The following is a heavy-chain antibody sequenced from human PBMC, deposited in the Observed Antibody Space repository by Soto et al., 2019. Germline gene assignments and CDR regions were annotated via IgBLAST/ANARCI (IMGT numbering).Heavy chain of an antibody. V-gene: IGHV4-31*03. CDR2: IYASGNT. D-gene: IGHD3-10*02. Sequence: QVQLQESGPGLVQPSQTLSLTCTVSGVSISSGNSHWNWIRQHPGRGLEWIGSIYASGNTYYSPALMSRLLISTDSSKNRLSLTLTSVTAADTAVDYCARVYSNSTHYYFPGWFDTWGRGTLVTVSS. CDR3: ARVYSNSTHYYFPGWFDT. CDR1: GVSISSGNSH. J-gene: IGHJ5*02.